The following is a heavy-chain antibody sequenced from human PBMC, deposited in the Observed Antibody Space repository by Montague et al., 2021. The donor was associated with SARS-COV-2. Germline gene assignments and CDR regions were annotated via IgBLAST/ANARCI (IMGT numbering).Heavy chain of an antibody. CDR3: ARATDSYGSGNHLDY. V-gene: IGHV3-48*03. Sequence: SQRLSCAASGFTFSSHVMNWVRQAPGKGLEGVSHITGSGRTIYYADSVKGRFTISRDNAKNSLVLQMNSLRAEDTAVYYCARATDSYGSGNHLDYWGQGTLVTVSS. CDR1: GFTFSSHV. CDR2: ITGSGRTI. J-gene: IGHJ4*02. D-gene: IGHD3-10*01.